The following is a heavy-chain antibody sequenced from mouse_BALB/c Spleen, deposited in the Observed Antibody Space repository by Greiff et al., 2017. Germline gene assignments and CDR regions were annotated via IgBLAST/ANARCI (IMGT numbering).Heavy chain of an antibody. CDR3: TRDWDAGY. J-gene: IGHJ2*01. D-gene: IGHD4-1*01. CDR1: GYTFTSYW. CDR2: IYPGSGST. V-gene: IGHV1S22*01. Sequence: LKQPGSELVRPGASVKLSCKASGYTFTSYWMHWVKQRPGQGLEWIGNIYPGSGSTNYDEKFKSKATLTVDTSSSTAYMQLSSLTSEDSAVYYCTRDWDAGYWGQGTTLTVSS.